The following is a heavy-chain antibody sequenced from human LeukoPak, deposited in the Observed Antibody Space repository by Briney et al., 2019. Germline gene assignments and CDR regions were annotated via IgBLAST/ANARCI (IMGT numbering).Heavy chain of an antibody. CDR3: AKTTTATYYYYGMDV. Sequence: GGSLRLSCAASGFTFDDYAMHWVRQAPGKGLEWVSGISWNSGSIGYADSEKGRFTISRDNAKNSLCLQMNSLRAEDTALYYCAKTTTATYYYYGMDVWGQGTTVTVSS. CDR2: ISWNSGSI. CDR1: GFTFDDYA. J-gene: IGHJ6*02. D-gene: IGHD5-18*01. V-gene: IGHV3-9*01.